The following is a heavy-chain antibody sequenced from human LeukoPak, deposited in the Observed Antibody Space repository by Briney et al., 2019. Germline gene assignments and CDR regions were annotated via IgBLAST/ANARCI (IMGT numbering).Heavy chain of an antibody. J-gene: IGHJ4*02. CDR1: GFTFSIYA. CDR2: ISGSGGST. Sequence: PGGSLRLSCAASGFTFSIYAMNWVRQAPGKGLEWVSAISGSGGSTHYADSVKGRFTISRDNSKNTLYLQMNGLRAEDTAVYYCAKGYYAGTPNMGYFDYWGQGTLVTVSS. CDR3: AKGYYAGTPNMGYFDY. V-gene: IGHV3-23*01. D-gene: IGHD4-23*01.